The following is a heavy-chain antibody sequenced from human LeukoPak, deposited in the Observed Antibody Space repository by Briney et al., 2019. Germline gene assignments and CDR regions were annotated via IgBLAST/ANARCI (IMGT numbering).Heavy chain of an antibody. CDR2: IYTSGST. CDR1: GGSISSGSYY. CDR3: ARAGVWGGWFDP. Sequence: PSETLSLTCTVSGGSISSGSYYWSWIRQPAGKGLEWIGRIYTSGSTNYNPSLKSRVTISVDTSKNQFSLKLSSVTAADTAVYYCARAGVWGGWFDPWGQGTLVTVSS. J-gene: IGHJ5*02. V-gene: IGHV4-61*02. D-gene: IGHD3-16*01.